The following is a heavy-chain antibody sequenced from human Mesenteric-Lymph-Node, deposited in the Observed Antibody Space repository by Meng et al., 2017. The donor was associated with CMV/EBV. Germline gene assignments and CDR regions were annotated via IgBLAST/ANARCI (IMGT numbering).Heavy chain of an antibody. CDR1: GFTFSSYS. CDR3: ARDLLGEWSGYVLEWFSYGMDV. CDR2: ISSSSSYI. D-gene: IGHD3-3*01. J-gene: IGHJ6*02. V-gene: IGHV3-21*01. Sequence: GGSLRLSCAASGFTFSSYSMNWVRQAPGKGLEWVSSISSSSSYIYYADSVKGRFTISRDNAKNSLYLQMNSLRAEDTAVYYCARDLLGEWSGYVLEWFSYGMDVWGQGTTVTVSS.